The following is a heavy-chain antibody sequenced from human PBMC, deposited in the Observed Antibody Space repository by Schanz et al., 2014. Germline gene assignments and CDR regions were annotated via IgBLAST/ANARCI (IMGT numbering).Heavy chain of an antibody. Sequence: VQLLESGGGLVQPGGSLRLSCAASGFIFSNYGMHWVRQAPGKGLEWVAVIWSDGSGKYYADSVKGRFTISRDSPKNTLYLQMNTLRAEDTAVYYCARDRGYCSGGSCLTFDYWGQGTLVTVSS. CDR3: ARDRGYCSGGSCLTFDY. V-gene: IGHV3-33*01. CDR2: IWSDGSGK. D-gene: IGHD2-15*01. CDR1: GFIFSNYG. J-gene: IGHJ4*02.